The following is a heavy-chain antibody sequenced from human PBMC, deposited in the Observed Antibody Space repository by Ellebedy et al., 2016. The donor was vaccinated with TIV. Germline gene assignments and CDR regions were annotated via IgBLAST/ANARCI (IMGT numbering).Heavy chain of an antibody. CDR3: AREDSGSYYKPSIDH. CDR2: ISAYNGNT. CDR1: GYTFTTSG. D-gene: IGHD3-10*01. V-gene: IGHV1-18*01. Sequence: ASVKVSXKASGYTFTTSGIAWVRQAPGQGLEWMGWISAYNGNTKFAQKLQGRVTMTTDTSTSTAYMELRSLRSDDTAMYYCAREDSGSYYKPSIDHWGQGTLVTVSS. J-gene: IGHJ4*02.